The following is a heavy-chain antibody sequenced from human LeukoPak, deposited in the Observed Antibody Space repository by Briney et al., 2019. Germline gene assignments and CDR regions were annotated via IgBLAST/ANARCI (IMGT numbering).Heavy chain of an antibody. V-gene: IGHV2-70*11. CDR2: IEWDDDK. D-gene: IGHD6-13*01. J-gene: IGHJ4*02. Sequence: SGPTLVNPTQPLTLTCTFSGFSRSTSGMCVSWIRQPPGKALEWLARIEWDDDKYYSTSLKTRLTISKDTSKNQVVLIMTNMDPVDTATYYCARTTIAAAEFDYWGQGTLVTVSS. CDR3: ARTTIAAAEFDY. CDR1: GFSRSTSGMC.